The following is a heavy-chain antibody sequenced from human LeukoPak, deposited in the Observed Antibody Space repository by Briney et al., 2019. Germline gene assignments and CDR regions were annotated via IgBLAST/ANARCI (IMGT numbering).Heavy chain of an antibody. V-gene: IGHV1-2*02. J-gene: IGHJ3*02. Sequence: ASVKVSCKASGYTFTGYYMHWVRQAPGQGLEWMGWINPNSGGTSYAQNFQGRVTMTRDTSISTAYMELSSLRSDDTAVYYCARAPMVRGRNAFDIWGQGTMVTVSS. CDR3: ARAPMVRGRNAFDI. CDR2: INPNSGGT. D-gene: IGHD3-10*01. CDR1: GYTFTGYY.